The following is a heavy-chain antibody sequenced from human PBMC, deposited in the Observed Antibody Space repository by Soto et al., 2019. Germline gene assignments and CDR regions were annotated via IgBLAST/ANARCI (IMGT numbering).Heavy chain of an antibody. CDR1: GGSISSGGYY. Sequence: PSETLSLTCTVSGGSISSGGYYWSWIRQHPGKGLEWIGYIYYSGSTYYNPSLKSRVTISVDTSKNQLSLKLSSVTAADTAVYYCARGLGIAAAQYDYWGQGTLVTVSS. V-gene: IGHV4-31*03. J-gene: IGHJ4*02. D-gene: IGHD6-13*01. CDR3: ARGLGIAAAQYDY. CDR2: IYYSGST.